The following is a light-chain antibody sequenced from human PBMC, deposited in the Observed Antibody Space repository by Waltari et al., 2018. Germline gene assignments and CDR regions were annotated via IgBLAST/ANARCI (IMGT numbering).Light chain of an antibody. V-gene: IGLV1-51*01. J-gene: IGLJ2*01. CDR3: GAWDNSLSGGV. CDR1: SSNIANNY. Sequence: QSVLTQPPSVSAAPGQKVTISCPGSSSNIANNYVSCYQQLPGAAPKLLIFDSDKRSSGIPDRFSGSKSGTSATLVITGLQTGDEADYYCGAWDNSLSGGVFGGGTKLTVL. CDR2: DSD.